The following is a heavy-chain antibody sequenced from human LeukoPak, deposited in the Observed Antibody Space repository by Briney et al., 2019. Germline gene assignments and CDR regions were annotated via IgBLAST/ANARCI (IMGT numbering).Heavy chain of an antibody. V-gene: IGHV3-48*03. D-gene: IGHD6-19*01. Sequence: GGSLRLSCAASGFSFSTYEMHWFRQTPGKGLEWVSDISSSGSTVYYADSVKGRFTTSRDNAKNFLYLQMHSLRAEDTGVYYCSLLAVASPQDYWGQGTLVTVSS. CDR1: GFSFSTYE. CDR3: SLLAVASPQDY. J-gene: IGHJ4*02. CDR2: ISSSGSTV.